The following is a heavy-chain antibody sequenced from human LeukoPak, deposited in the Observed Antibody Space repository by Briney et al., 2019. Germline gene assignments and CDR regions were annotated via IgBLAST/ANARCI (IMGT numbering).Heavy chain of an antibody. J-gene: IGHJ4*02. V-gene: IGHV4-59*01. D-gene: IGHD3-3*01. CDR2: IYYSGST. Sequence: PSETLSLTCTVSGGSINSYYWSWIRQPPGKGLEWIGYIYYSGSTNYNPSLKSRVTISVDTSKNQFSLRLSSVTAADTAVYYCARGPYYDFWSGYSGGYWGQGTLVTVSS. CDR3: ARGPYYDFWSGYSGGY. CDR1: GGSINSYY.